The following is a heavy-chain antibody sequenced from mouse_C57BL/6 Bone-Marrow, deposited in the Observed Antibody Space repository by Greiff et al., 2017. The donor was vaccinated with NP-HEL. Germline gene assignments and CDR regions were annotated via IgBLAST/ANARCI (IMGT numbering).Heavy chain of an antibody. V-gene: IGHV5-12*01. J-gene: IGHJ1*03. Sequence: EVQLVESGGGLVQPGGSLKLSCAASGFTFSDYYMYWVRQTPEKRLEWVAYISNGGGSTYYPDTVKGRFTIYRDNAKNTLYLQMSRLKSEDTAMYYCARGSFYWYFDVWGTGTTVTVSS. CDR1: GFTFSDYY. CDR3: ARGSFYWYFDV. CDR2: ISNGGGST.